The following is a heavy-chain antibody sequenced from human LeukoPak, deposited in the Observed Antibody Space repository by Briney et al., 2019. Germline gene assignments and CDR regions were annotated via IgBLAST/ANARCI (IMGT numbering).Heavy chain of an antibody. Sequence: PGGSLRLSCAASGFTVSSNYMSWVRQAPGKGLEWVSVIYSGGSTYYADSVKGRFTISRDNSKNTLYLQMNSLRAEDTAVYYCASTGAAGGYYYYYMDVWGKGTTVTVSS. CDR3: ASTGAAGGYYYYYMDV. D-gene: IGHD7-27*01. V-gene: IGHV3-53*01. J-gene: IGHJ6*03. CDR1: GFTVSSNY. CDR2: IYSGGST.